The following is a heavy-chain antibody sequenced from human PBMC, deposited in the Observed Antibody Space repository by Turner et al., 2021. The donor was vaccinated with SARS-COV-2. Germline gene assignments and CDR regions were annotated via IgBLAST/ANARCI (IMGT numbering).Heavy chain of an antibody. CDR2: ISYDGSNK. V-gene: IGHV3-30-3*01. D-gene: IGHD2-21*01. Sequence: QVQLVESGGGVVQPGRSLRLSCAASGFPFSSYAMHWVRQAPGKGLEWVAVISYDGSNKYYADSVKGRFTISRDNSKNTLYLQMNSLRAEDTAVYYCARDLSTYDYFDYWGQGTLVTVSS. J-gene: IGHJ4*02. CDR1: GFPFSSYA. CDR3: ARDLSTYDYFDY.